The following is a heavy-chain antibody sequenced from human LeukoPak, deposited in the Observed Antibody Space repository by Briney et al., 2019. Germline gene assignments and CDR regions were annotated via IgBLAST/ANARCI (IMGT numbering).Heavy chain of an antibody. V-gene: IGHV1-69*04. CDR1: GGTFSSYA. Sequence: SVKVSCKASGGTFSSYAINWVRQAPGQGLEWMGRIIRGLGISNYAQKFQGRVTITADKSTSTAYMELSSLRSEDTAVYYCAAVNSGSNFDGFDIWGQGTMVTVSS. CDR3: AAVNSGSNFDGFDI. D-gene: IGHD1-26*01. CDR2: IIRGLGIS. J-gene: IGHJ3*02.